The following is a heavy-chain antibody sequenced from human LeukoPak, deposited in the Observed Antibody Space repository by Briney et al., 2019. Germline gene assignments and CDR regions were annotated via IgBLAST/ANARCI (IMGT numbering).Heavy chain of an antibody. CDR1: GFTFSTYW. J-gene: IGHJ6*02. CDR3: ARGTRPSVLDYYGMDV. V-gene: IGHV3-74*01. CDR2: ISSDGSST. Sequence: GGSLRLSCAASGFTFSTYWMHWVRQAPGKGLVWVSRISSDGSSTSYADSVKGRFTISRDNAENTLYLQMNSLRAEDTAVYYCARGTRPSVLDYYGMDVWGQGTTVTVSS. D-gene: IGHD2-8*01.